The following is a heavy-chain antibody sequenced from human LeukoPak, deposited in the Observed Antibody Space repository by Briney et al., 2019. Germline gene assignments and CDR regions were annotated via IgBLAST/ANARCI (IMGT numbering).Heavy chain of an antibody. CDR3: ARDLGDFYY. J-gene: IGHJ4*02. V-gene: IGHV3-9*01. CDR1: GFPFDDYD. Sequence: GGSLRLSCAASGFPFDDYDMNWVRQAPGKCLEWVSRLSWNSGNIDYADSVKGRFTISRDNAKNSLYLQMNSLRAEDTAVYYCARDLGDFYYWGQGTLVTVSS. CDR2: LSWNSGNI. D-gene: IGHD2-21*02.